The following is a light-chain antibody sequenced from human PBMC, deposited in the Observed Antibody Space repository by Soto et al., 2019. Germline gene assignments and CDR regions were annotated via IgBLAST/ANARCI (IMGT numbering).Light chain of an antibody. CDR3: SAWDDSIFGPV. CDR1: NSNLGSNP. V-gene: IGLV1-44*01. CDR2: RDN. J-gene: IGLJ2*01. Sequence: SVLTQPPSASGTPGQRVTISCSGGNSNLGSNPVNWYLHLPGTAPKLLIYRDNQRPSGVPDRVSGSKSGTSASLAISGLQSEDEADYFCSAWDDSIFGPVFGGGTKLTVL.